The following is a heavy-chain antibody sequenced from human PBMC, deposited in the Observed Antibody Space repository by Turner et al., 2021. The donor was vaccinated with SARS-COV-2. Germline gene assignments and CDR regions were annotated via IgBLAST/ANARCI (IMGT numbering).Heavy chain of an antibody. CDR1: GGSFSGYF. Sequence: QVLLQQWGAGLLKPSETLSLTCAVYGGSFSGYFWTWIRQAPGKGLEWIGEINQSGSTNYNPSHKSRVTISVDTYKNRFSLELSAVTAADTAVYYCARGQGWLQPPFGYWGQGTLVTVSS. V-gene: IGHV4-34*01. J-gene: IGHJ4*02. CDR2: INQSGST. CDR3: ARGQGWLQPPFGY. D-gene: IGHD3-3*01.